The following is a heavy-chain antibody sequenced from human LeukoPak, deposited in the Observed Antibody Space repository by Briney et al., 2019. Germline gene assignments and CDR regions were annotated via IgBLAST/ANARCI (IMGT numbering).Heavy chain of an antibody. CDR2: IYTSGST. CDR3: ARASQPQSWFGELSSWFDP. V-gene: IGHV4-4*07. D-gene: IGHD3-10*01. J-gene: IGHJ5*02. Sequence: SETLSLTCTVSGGSISSYYWSWIRQPAGKGLEWIGRIYTSGSTNYNPSLKSRVTMSVDTSKNQFSLKLSSVTSADTAVYSCARASQPQSWFGELSSWFDPWGQGTLVTVSS. CDR1: GGSISSYY.